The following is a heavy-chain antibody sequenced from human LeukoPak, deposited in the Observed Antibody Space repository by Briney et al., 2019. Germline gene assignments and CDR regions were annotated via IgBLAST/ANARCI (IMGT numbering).Heavy chain of an antibody. CDR1: SESLSGYY. Sequence: SETLSLTCGVSSESLSGYYWRWIRQPPGGGLEWLGEITHSGSPNYNPSLKSRVTISGDTSKKQFSLNLKSVTAADTGVYYCARGVDLWGRGTPVTVSS. V-gene: IGHV4-34*01. CDR2: ITHSGSP. J-gene: IGHJ2*01. CDR3: ARGVDL.